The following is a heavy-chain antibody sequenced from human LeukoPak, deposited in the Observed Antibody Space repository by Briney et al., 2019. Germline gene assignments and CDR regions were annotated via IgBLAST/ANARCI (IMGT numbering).Heavy chain of an antibody. CDR2: MYYTGTT. D-gene: IGHD3-22*01. Sequence: PSETLSLTRTVSGGSITNYDWSWTRQPPGKGLEWIGYMYYTGTTNYNPSLKSRVTISRATSKSQFALKLSSVTAADTAVYYCAREQGSTYYYDSSGYSVFDYWGQATLVTASS. CDR1: GGSITNYD. V-gene: IGHV4-59*01. J-gene: IGHJ4*02. CDR3: AREQGSTYYYDSSGYSVFDY.